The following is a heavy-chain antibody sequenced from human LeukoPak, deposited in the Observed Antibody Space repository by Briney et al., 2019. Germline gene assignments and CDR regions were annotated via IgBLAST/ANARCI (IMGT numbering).Heavy chain of an antibody. CDR1: GYTFTSYG. D-gene: IGHD3-10*01. CDR3: ARDLKGNTMVRGVIERYYYYMDV. V-gene: IGHV1-18*01. CDR2: ISVYNGHT. J-gene: IGHJ6*03. Sequence: ASVKVSCKASGYTFTSYGISWVRQAPGQGLEWMGWISVYNGHTNYAQKLKGRVTMTKDTSTATAYKELSRLRSDDTAVYYCARDLKGNTMVRGVIERYYYYMDVWGKGTTVTISS.